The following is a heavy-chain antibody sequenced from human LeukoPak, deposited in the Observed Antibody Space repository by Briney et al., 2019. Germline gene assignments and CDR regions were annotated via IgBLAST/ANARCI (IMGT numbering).Heavy chain of an antibody. CDR1: GFTFSRYG. D-gene: IGHD3-9*01. V-gene: IGHV3-30*18. J-gene: IGHJ3*02. CDR3: AKDRGRSYDIPTYAFDI. CDR2: ISYDGSNK. Sequence: GRSLRLSCAASGFTFSRYGMHWVRQAPGKGLEWVAVISYDGSNKYYADSVKGRFTISRDNSKNTLYLQMNSLRAEDTAVYYCAKDRGRSYDIPTYAFDIWGQGTMVTVSS.